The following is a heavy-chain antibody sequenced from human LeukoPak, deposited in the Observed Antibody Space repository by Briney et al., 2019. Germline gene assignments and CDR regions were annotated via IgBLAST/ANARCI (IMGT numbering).Heavy chain of an antibody. V-gene: IGHV3-23*01. CDR2: ISGSGGST. J-gene: IGHJ4*02. D-gene: IGHD3-10*01. CDR1: GLTFRNYA. CDR3: AKDRYYGSGSYYLYYFDY. Sequence: QSGGSLRLSCAASGLTFRNYAMSWVRQAPGKGLEWVSAISGSGGSTYYADPVKGRFTISRDNSKNTLYLQMNSLRAEDTAVYYCAKDRYYGSGSYYLYYFDYWGQGTLVTVSS.